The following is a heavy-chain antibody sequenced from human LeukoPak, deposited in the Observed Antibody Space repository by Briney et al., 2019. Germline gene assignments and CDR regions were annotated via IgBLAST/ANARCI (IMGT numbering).Heavy chain of an antibody. CDR2: IWYDGNNK. J-gene: IGHJ6*04. CDR1: GFTFSGYG. Sequence: GGSLRLSCAASGFTFSGYGMHWVRQAPDKGLEWVAVIWYDGNNKYHADSVKGRFTISRDNSKNTLYLQMNSLRAEDTAVYYCASLTYYCSSTSCRKPKDVWGKGTTVTVSS. D-gene: IGHD2-2*01. CDR3: ASLTYYCSSTSCRKPKDV. V-gene: IGHV3-33*01.